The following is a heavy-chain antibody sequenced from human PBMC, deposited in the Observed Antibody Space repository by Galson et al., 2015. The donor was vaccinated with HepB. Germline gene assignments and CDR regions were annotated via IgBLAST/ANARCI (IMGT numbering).Heavy chain of an antibody. V-gene: IGHV1-69*13. D-gene: IGHD3-16*01. CDR3: AKEAGGAFDI. J-gene: IGHJ3*02. CDR2: IIPIFGTA. CDR1: GGTFSSYA. Sequence: SVKVSCKASGGTFSSYAISWVRQAPGQGLEWMGGIIPIFGTANYAQKFQGRVTITADESTSTAYMELRSLRSDDTAVYYCAKEAGGAFDIWGQGTMVTVSS.